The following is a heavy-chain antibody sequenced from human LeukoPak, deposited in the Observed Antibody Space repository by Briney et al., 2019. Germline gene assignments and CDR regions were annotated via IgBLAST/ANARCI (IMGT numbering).Heavy chain of an antibody. D-gene: IGHD1-7*01. J-gene: IGHJ4*02. CDR3: ARATRYNWNYGGLDY. V-gene: IGHV3-20*04. CDR2: INWNGGST. CDR1: GFTFDDYG. Sequence: GGSLRLSCAASGFTFDDYGMSWVRQAPGRGLEWVSGINWNGGSTGYADSVKGRFTISRDNAKNSLYLQMSSLRAEDTALYYCARATRYNWNYGGLDYWGQGTLVTVSS.